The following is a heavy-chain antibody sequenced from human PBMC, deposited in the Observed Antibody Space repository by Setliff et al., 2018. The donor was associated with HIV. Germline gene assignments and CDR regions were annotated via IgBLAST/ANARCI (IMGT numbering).Heavy chain of an antibody. V-gene: IGHV1-2*02. Sequence: GASVKVSCKASGYTFTGYYMHWVRQAPGQGLEWMGWINPNSGGTNYAQKFQGRVTMTRDTSISTAYMELSRLRSDDTAVYYCARENLEGYYYHGMDVWGQGTTVTVSS. D-gene: IGHD3-3*01. J-gene: IGHJ6*02. CDR2: INPNSGGT. CDR3: ARENLEGYYYHGMDV. CDR1: GYTFTGYY.